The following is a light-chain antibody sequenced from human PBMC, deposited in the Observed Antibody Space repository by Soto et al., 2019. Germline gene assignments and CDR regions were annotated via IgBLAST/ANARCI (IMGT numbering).Light chain of an antibody. CDR3: KQYGHSTPFT. V-gene: IGKV3-20*01. Sequence: EIVLTQSPGPLSLSPGERATLSCRASQSVPSTYLAWYQQRPGQAPRLLIYGVSTRAPGIPDRFSGSGSETDFNHTISRLEPEDYAGYFCKQYGHSTPFTFGPGTKVDFK. CDR2: GVS. J-gene: IGKJ3*01. CDR1: QSVPSTY.